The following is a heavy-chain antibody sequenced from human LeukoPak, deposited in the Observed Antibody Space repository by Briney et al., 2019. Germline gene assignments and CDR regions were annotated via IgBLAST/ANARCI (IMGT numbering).Heavy chain of an antibody. J-gene: IGHJ6*03. Sequence: PSETLSLTCTVTGGPISSYYWSWIRQPPGKGLEWIGYIYYSGSTNYNPSLKSRVTISVDQSKNQFSLKLSSVTAADTAVYYCARIRYGSNIYRYYYMDVWGKGTTVIVSS. D-gene: IGHD3-10*01. V-gene: IGHV4-59*08. CDR1: GGPISSYY. CDR3: ARIRYGSNIYRYYYMDV. CDR2: IYYSGST.